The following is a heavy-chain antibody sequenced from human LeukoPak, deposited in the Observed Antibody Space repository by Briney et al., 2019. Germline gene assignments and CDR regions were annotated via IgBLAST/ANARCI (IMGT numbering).Heavy chain of an antibody. CDR2: IIPILGIA. CDR3: ARVGSSSTSCYFTYNWFDP. CDR1: GGTFSSYT. D-gene: IGHD2-2*01. Sequence: VASAKVSCKASGGTFSSYTISWVRQAPGQGLEWMGKIIPILGIANYAQKFQGRVTITADKATSTAYMELSSLRSEDTAVYYCARVGSSSTSCYFTYNWFDPWGQGTLVTVSS. J-gene: IGHJ5*02. V-gene: IGHV1-69*02.